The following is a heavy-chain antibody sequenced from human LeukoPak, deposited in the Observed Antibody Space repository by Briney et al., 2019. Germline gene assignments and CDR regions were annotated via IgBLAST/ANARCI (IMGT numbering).Heavy chain of an antibody. V-gene: IGHV4-34*01. D-gene: IGHD6-13*01. CDR2: INHSGST. J-gene: IGHJ3*02. Sequence: SETLSLTCAVYGGSFSGYYWSWIRQPPGKGLEWIGEINHSGSTNYNPSLKSRVTISVDTSKNQFSLKLSSVTAADTAVYYCARLGRTASSWYAFGAFDIWGQGTMVTVSS. CDR3: ARLGRTASSWYAFGAFDI. CDR1: GGSFSGYY.